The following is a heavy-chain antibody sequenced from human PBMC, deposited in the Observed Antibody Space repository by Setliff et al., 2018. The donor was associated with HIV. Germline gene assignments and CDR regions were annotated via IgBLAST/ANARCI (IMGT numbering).Heavy chain of an antibody. J-gene: IGHJ5*02. V-gene: IGHV4-59*01. Sequence: SETLSLTCTVSGGSINTFYWTWIRQPPGKGLEWIGSIFYTGSTDYNPSLKSRLTMSVDTSQNKFSLKLTSVTAADTAFYYCARVGYNDDSGYPYNWFDPWGQGTLVTVSS. CDR1: GGSINTFY. D-gene: IGHD3-22*01. CDR3: ARVGYNDDSGYPYNWFDP. CDR2: IFYTGST.